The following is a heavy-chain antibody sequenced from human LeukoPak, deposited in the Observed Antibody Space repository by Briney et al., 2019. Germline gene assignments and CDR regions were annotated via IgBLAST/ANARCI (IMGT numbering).Heavy chain of an antibody. D-gene: IGHD1-7*01. J-gene: IGHJ3*02. Sequence: PSETLSLTCAVYGGSFSGYYWSWIRQPPGKGLEWIGHIHHSGSTHYNPSLKSRVTMSVDTSKNQFSLKLSSVTAADTAVYYCARDVQGETGTTGYAFDIWGQGTMVTVSS. V-gene: IGHV4-34*01. CDR1: GGSFSGYY. CDR2: IHHSGST. CDR3: ARDVQGETGTTGYAFDI.